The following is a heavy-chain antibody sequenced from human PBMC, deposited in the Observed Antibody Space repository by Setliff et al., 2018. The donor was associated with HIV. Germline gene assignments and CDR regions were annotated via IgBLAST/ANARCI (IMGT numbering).Heavy chain of an antibody. J-gene: IGHJ5*02. V-gene: IGHV1-69*10. CDR2: IIPILGIP. Sequence: SVKVSCKASGYTFPNYGITWVRQAPGQGLEWMGGIIPILGIPNYAQNFQGRLTISADKSTRTAYLELSSLRSDDSAVYFCAKEQEIGSYLDPWGQGTLVTVSS. D-gene: IGHD2-2*02. CDR1: GYTFPNYG. CDR3: AKEQEIGSYLDP.